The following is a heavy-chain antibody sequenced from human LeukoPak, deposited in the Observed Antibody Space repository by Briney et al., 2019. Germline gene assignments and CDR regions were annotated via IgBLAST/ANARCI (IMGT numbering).Heavy chain of an antibody. Sequence: GGSLRLSCAASGFTFSSYAMSWVRQAPGKGLEWVSAIGGSGGSTYYADSVKGRFTISRDNSKNTLYLQMNSLRAEDTAVYYCASSIVVVPAANWFDPWGQGTLVTVSS. CDR1: GFTFSSYA. V-gene: IGHV3-23*01. D-gene: IGHD2-2*01. CDR3: ASSIVVVPAANWFDP. CDR2: IGGSGGST. J-gene: IGHJ5*02.